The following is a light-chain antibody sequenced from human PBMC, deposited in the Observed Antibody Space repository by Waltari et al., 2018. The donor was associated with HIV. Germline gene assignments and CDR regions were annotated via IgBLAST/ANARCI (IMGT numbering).Light chain of an antibody. CDR1: SSDVGSYNR. V-gene: IGLV2-18*01. J-gene: IGLJ2*01. Sequence: QSALTQPPSVSGSPGQSVSISCTGSSSDVGSYNRVSWYQQPPVTAPKLIMYEVNTRPSGVPDRFSGSQSGNTASLTISGLEAEDEANYYCSLHTGTTNVLFGGGTKLTVL. CDR3: SLHTGTTNVL. CDR2: EVN.